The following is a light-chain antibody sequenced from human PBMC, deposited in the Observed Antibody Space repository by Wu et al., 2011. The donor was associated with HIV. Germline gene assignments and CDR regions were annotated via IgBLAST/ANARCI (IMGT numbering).Light chain of an antibody. CDR3: QQYGGAPFT. CDR2: AAS. J-gene: IGKJ4*01. V-gene: IGKV3-20*01. Sequence: EIVLTQSPGTLSLSPGERATLSCRASQSVSSSYLAWYQQKPGQAPRLLIYAASLRASGIPARVSGSGSGTDFTLTISRLEPEDFAVYYCQQYGGAPFTFGGGTKMEI. CDR1: QSVSSSY.